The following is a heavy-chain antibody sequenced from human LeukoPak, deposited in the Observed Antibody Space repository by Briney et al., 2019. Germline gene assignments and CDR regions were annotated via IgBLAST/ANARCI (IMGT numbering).Heavy chain of an antibody. J-gene: IGHJ4*02. CDR2: IYHSGGT. Sequence: SETLSLTCAVSGYSISSGYYWGWIRQPPGKGLEWIGSIYHSGGTYYNPSLKSRVTISVDTSKNQFSLKLSSVTAADTAVYYCARLEYCGGDCYLFNYWGQGTLVTVSS. V-gene: IGHV4-38-2*01. CDR3: ARLEYCGGDCYLFNY. CDR1: GYSISSGYY. D-gene: IGHD2-21*01.